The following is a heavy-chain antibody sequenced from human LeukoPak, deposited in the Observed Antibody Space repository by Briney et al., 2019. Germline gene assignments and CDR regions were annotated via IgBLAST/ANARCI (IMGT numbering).Heavy chain of an antibody. J-gene: IGHJ5*02. CDR1: GGSISSGDYY. CDR3: ARLVAAHGWYWFDP. D-gene: IGHD6-6*01. V-gene: IGHV4-30-4*01. CDR2: IYYSGTT. Sequence: SETLSLTCTVSGGSISSGDYYWSWIRQPPGKGLEWIGYIYYSGTTYYNPSLKSRVTISVDTSKNQFSLKLTSVTAADTAVYYCARLVAAHGWYWFDPWGQGTLVTVSS.